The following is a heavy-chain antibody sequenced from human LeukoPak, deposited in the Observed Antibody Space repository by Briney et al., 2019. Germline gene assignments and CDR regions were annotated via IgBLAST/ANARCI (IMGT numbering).Heavy chain of an antibody. J-gene: IGHJ3*02. CDR3: ARSFRPFSAHCSSTSCYSIGGAFDI. V-gene: IGHV5-51*01. CDR2: SYPGDSDT. Sequence: GESLKISCKGSGYSFTSYWIGWVRQMPGKGLEWMGISYPGDSDTRYSPSFQGQVTISADKSISTAYLQWSSLKASDTAMYYCARSFRPFSAHCSSTSCYSIGGAFDIWGQGTMVTVSS. D-gene: IGHD2-2*01. CDR1: GYSFTSYW.